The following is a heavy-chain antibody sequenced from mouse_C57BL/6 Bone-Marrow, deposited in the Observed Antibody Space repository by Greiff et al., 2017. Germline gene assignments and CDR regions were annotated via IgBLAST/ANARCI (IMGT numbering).Heavy chain of an antibody. CDR1: GYTFTGYW. Sequence: VQLQQSGAELMKPGASVKLSCKATGYTFTGYWIEWVKQRPGHGLEWIGEILPGSGSTNYNEKFKGKATFTADTSSNTAYMQLSSLTTEDSAIYYCARGVIADYGGAWFADWGQGTLVTVAA. J-gene: IGHJ3*01. V-gene: IGHV1-9*01. D-gene: IGHD2-4*01. CDR3: ARGVIADYGGAWFAD. CDR2: ILPGSGST.